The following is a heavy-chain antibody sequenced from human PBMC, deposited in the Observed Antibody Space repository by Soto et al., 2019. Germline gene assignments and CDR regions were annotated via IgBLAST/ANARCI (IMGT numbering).Heavy chain of an antibody. CDR2: IWYDGSNK. J-gene: IGHJ4*02. CDR3: ARSLPAAISVPLDY. Sequence: QVQLVESGGGVVQPGRSLRLSCAASGFTFSSYGMHWVRQAPGKGLEWLAVIWYDGSNKYYADSVKGRFTISRDNSKNTLYLQMNSLRAEDTAVYYCARSLPAAISVPLDYWGQGTLVTVSS. V-gene: IGHV3-33*01. D-gene: IGHD2-2*01. CDR1: GFTFSSYG.